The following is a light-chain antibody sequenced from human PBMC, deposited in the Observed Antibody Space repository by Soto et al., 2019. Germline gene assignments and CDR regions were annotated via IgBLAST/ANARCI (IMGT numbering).Light chain of an antibody. J-gene: IGLJ3*02. Sequence: QSVLTQPPSASGTPGQRVTISCSGSSSNIGSNYVYWYQQLPGTAPKLLIYRNNQRPSGVPDRFSGSKSGTSASLAISGLRSEDEADYYCAVWDDGLDAWMFGGGTKLTVL. CDR1: SSNIGSNY. CDR2: RNN. V-gene: IGLV1-47*01. CDR3: AVWDDGLDAWM.